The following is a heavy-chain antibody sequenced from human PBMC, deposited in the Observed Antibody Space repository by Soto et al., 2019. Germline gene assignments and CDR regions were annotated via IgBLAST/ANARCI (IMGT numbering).Heavy chain of an antibody. CDR3: ATRVGSLDH. V-gene: IGHV1-46*01. D-gene: IGHD1-26*01. CDR1: GYTFTSYY. Sequence: QVQLVQSGAEVKKPGASVKVSCKASGYTFTSYYVYWVRQDPGQGLEWMALISPSSGRVTYAQNFQGRVSVTRDTSTSTVYMEVSSLTSEDTAVYYCATRVGSLDHWGQGTLVTAS. CDR2: ISPSSGRV. J-gene: IGHJ4*02.